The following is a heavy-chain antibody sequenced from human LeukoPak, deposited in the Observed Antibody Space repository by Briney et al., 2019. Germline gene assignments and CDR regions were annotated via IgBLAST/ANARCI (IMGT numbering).Heavy chain of an antibody. CDR3: ARIGGDANDDYYYYYMDV. D-gene: IGHD2-21*01. Sequence: GASVKVSCKASGYTFTSYGLSWVRQAPGQGLEWMGGIIPIFGTANYAQKFQGRVTITADKSTSTAYMELSSLRSEDTAVYYCARIGGDANDDYYYYYMDVWGKGTTVTVSS. CDR2: IIPIFGTA. J-gene: IGHJ6*03. V-gene: IGHV1-69*06. CDR1: GYTFTSYG.